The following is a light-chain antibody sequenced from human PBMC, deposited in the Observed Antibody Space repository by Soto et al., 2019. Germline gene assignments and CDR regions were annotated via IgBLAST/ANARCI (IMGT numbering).Light chain of an antibody. Sequence: EIVLTQSPAPLSVSPGERATLSCRASQSVSGDLAWYHHKPGQAPRLLIYDASTRALDTPARFAGSGAGTEFTLTISSLQSEDVAVYFCQQYNNWPITFGQGTRLEIK. V-gene: IGKV3-15*01. J-gene: IGKJ5*01. CDR2: DAS. CDR1: QSVSGD. CDR3: QQYNNWPIT.